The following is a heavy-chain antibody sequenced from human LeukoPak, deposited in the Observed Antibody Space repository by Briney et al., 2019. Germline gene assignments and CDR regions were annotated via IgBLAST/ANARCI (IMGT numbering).Heavy chain of an antibody. D-gene: IGHD3-3*01. CDR2: IKQDGSEK. CDR3: ARDYHPTIFGVPYPDY. CDR1: GFTFSSYW. J-gene: IGHJ4*02. V-gene: IGHV3-7*01. Sequence: GGSLRLSCAASGFTFSSYWMSWVRQAPGKGLEWVANIKQDGSEKYYVDSVKGRFTISRDNAKNSLYLQMNSLRAEDTAVYYCARDYHPTIFGVPYPDYWGQGTLVTVSS.